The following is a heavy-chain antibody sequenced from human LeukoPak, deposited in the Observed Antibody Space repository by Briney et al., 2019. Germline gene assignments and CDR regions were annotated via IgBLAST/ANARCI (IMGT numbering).Heavy chain of an antibody. CDR2: IYPGDSDT. D-gene: IGHD5-24*01. Sequence: GESLKISCKGSGYSFTSYWIGWVRQMPGKGLEWMGIIYPGDSDTRYSPSFQGQVIISAEKSISTAYLQWSSLKATDTALYYCASRKKGMATAGFDYWGQGTLVTVSS. J-gene: IGHJ4*02. V-gene: IGHV5-51*01. CDR1: GYSFTSYW. CDR3: ASRKKGMATAGFDY.